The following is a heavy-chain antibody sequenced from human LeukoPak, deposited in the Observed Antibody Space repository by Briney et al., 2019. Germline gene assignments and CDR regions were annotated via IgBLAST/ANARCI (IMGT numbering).Heavy chain of an antibody. CDR2: INPNSGGT. CDR1: GSTFTGYY. CDR3: ARGPMAAAGHFDY. J-gene: IGHJ4*02. Sequence: ASVKVSCKASGSTFTGYYMHWVRQAPGQGLEWMGWINPNSGGTNYAQKFQGRVTMTRDTSISTTYMELSRLRSDDTAVYYCARGPMAAAGHFDYWGQGTLVTVSS. D-gene: IGHD6-13*01. V-gene: IGHV1-2*02.